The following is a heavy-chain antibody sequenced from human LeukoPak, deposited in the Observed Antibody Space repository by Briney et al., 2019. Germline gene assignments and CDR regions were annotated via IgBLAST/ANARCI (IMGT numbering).Heavy chain of an antibody. D-gene: IGHD6-13*01. CDR1: GYTFTSYY. CDR3: ATTKGIAAAGFDY. CDR2: INPSGGST. J-gene: IGHJ4*02. Sequence: ASVKVSCKASGYTFTSYYMHWVRQAPGQGLEWMGIINPSGGSTSYARKFQGRVTMTEDTSTDTAYMELSSLRSEDTAVYYCATTKGIAAAGFDYWGQGTLVTVSS. V-gene: IGHV1-46*01.